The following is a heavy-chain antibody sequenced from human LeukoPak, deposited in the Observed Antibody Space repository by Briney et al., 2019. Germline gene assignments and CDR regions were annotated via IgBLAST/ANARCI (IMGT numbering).Heavy chain of an antibody. CDR1: GYSFTSYW. V-gene: IGHV5-51*01. CDR3: ARHHCSSTSCYRGYYYYGMDV. Sequence: GESLKISCQGSGYSFTSYWIGWVRQLPGKGLEWMGIIYPGDSDTRYSPSFQGQVTISADKSISTAYLQWSSLKASDTAMYYCARHHCSSTSCYRGYYYYGMDVWGQGTTVTVSS. J-gene: IGHJ6*02. CDR2: IYPGDSDT. D-gene: IGHD2-2*02.